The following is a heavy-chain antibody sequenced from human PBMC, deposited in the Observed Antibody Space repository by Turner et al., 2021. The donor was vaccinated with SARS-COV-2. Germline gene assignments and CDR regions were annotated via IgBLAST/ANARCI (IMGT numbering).Heavy chain of an antibody. D-gene: IGHD2-21*02. V-gene: IGHV4-39*02. CDR1: GGSISSSSYY. CDR2: IYYSGST. J-gene: IGHJ1*01. Sequence: QLQLQESGPGLVKPSETLSPTCTVSGGSISSSSYYWGWIRQPPGKGLEWIGSIYYSGSTYYNPSLKSRVTISVDTSKNQFSLKLSSVTAADTAVYYCARDGGDPPRYFQHWGQGTLVTVSS. CDR3: ARDGGDPPRYFQH.